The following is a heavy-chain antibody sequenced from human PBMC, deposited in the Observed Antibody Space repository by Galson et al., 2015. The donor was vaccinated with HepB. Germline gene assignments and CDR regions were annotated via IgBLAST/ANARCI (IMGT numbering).Heavy chain of an antibody. V-gene: IGHV3-48*01. CDR3: ARDRITMVRGVMIAQGFDY. Sequence: SLRLSCAASGFTFSSYSMNWVRQAPGKGLEWVSYMSSSSSTIYYADSVKGRFTISRDNAKNSLYLQMNSLRAEDTAVYYCARDRITMVRGVMIAQGFDYWGQGTLVTVSS. D-gene: IGHD3-10*01. CDR1: GFTFSSYS. CDR2: MSSSSSTI. J-gene: IGHJ4*02.